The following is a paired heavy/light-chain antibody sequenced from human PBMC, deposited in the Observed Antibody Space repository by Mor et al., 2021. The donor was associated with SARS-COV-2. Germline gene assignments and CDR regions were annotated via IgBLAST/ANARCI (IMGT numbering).Heavy chain of an antibody. V-gene: IGHV3-30*18. CDR1: GFTFSSYG. Sequence: QVQLVESGGGVVQPGRSLRLSCAASGFTFSSYGMHWVRQAPGKGLEWVAVISYDGSNKYYADSVKGRFTISRDNSKNTLYLQMNSLRAEDTAVYYCAKDKWELLFGYYYGMDVWGQGTTVTVSS. D-gene: IGHD1-26*01. CDR3: AKDKWELLFGYYYGMDV. J-gene: IGHJ6*02. CDR2: ISYDGSNK.
Light chain of an antibody. J-gene: IGKJ1*01. CDR1: QSVLYSSNNKNY. Sequence: DIVMTQSPDSLAVSLGERATINCKSSQSVLYSSNNKNYLAWYQQKPGQPPKLLIYWASTRESGVPDRFSGSGSGTDFTLTISSLQAEDVAVYYCQQSRTFGQGTKVEIK. CDR3: QQSRT. CDR2: WAS. V-gene: IGKV4-1*01.